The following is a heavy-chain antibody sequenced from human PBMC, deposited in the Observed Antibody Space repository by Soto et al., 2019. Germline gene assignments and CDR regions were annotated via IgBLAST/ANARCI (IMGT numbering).Heavy chain of an antibody. CDR3: ASEGDFWSGYYKVKVLDY. CDR1: GYTFTSYD. V-gene: IGHV1-8*01. J-gene: IGHJ4*02. CDR2: RNPNSGNT. Sequence: AAVKVSCKASGYTFTSYDINWVRQATGQGLERMGWRNPNSGNTGYAKKFQGRVTMTRNTSISTAYMELSSLRSEDTAVYYCASEGDFWSGYYKVKVLDYWGQGTLVTVSS. D-gene: IGHD3-3*01.